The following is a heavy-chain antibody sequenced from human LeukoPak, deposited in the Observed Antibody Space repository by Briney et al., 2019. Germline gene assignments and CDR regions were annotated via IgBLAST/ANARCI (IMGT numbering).Heavy chain of an antibody. CDR2: IYPGNADA. CDR3: RREGPYDNRGYSFDY. Sequence: GASLLICCDSGGYSHISYWSGMGRQTPGEGVDWMGIIYPGNADATYYPSFQGHVTISADKYTTTVYLQWSSIKASDTAMYYSRREGPYDNRGYSFDYWGQGTLVTVSS. V-gene: IGHV5-51*01. D-gene: IGHD3-22*01. J-gene: IGHJ4*02. CDR1: GYSHISYW.